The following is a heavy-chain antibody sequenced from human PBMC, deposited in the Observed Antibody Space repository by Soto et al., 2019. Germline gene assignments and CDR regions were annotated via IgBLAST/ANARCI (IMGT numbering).Heavy chain of an antibody. CDR2: ISSSSSTI. V-gene: IGHV3-48*02. D-gene: IGHD2-8*02. CDR3: AKATATGGGAFDI. J-gene: IGHJ3*02. CDR1: GFTFSSYI. Sequence: GGSLRLSCAASGFTFSSYIMNWVRQAHGKGLEWVSYISSSSSTIYYADSVKGRFTISRDNAKNSLYLQMNSLRDEDTAVYYCAKATATGGGAFDICGQGTMVNVS.